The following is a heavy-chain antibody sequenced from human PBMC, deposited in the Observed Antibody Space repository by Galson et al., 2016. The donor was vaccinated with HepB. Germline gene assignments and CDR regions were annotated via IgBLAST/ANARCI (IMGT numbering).Heavy chain of an antibody. CDR3: ARPTSSGYGDAFDV. CDR2: VYHSGHT. Sequence: LTCTVSGGSLHDYYWSWLRQPPGKGLQWIGYVYHSGHTKYNPSLKSRVTMSVDPSKSQFTLKMTSVTAADTAVYYCARPTSSGYGDAFDVWGQGTVVTVSS. CDR1: GGSLHDYY. V-gene: IGHV4-59*01. D-gene: IGHD5-12*01. J-gene: IGHJ3*01.